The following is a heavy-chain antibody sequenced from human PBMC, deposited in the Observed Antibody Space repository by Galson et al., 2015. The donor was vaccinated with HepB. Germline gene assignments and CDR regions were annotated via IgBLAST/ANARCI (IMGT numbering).Heavy chain of an antibody. CDR3: ARLVVTANYYFDY. V-gene: IGHV4-31*03. D-gene: IGHD2-21*02. J-gene: IGHJ4*02. CDR2: IYYSGST. CDR1: GGSISSGGYY. Sequence: TLSLTCTVSGGSISSGGYYWSWIRQHPGKGLEWIGYIYYSGSTYYNPSLKSRVTISVDTSKNQFSLKLSSVTAADTAVYYCARLVVTANYYFDYWGQGTLVTVSS.